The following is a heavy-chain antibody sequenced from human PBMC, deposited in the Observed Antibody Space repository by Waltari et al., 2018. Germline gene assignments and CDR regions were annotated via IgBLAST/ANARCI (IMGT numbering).Heavy chain of an antibody. CDR1: GFTFSSYA. Sequence: EVQLVESGGGLVQPGGSLRLSCAASGFTFSSYAMSWVRQAPGKWLEWVSAISGSGGSTYYADSVKGRFTISRDNSKNTLYLQMNSLRVEDTAVYYCATSSSSLDAFDIWGQGTMVTVSS. CDR2: ISGSGGST. V-gene: IGHV3-23*04. J-gene: IGHJ3*02. D-gene: IGHD6-6*01. CDR3: ATSSSSLDAFDI.